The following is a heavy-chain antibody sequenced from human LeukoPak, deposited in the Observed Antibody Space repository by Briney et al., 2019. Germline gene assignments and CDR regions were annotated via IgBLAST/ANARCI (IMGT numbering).Heavy chain of an antibody. CDR3: ARDKISINAFDM. V-gene: IGHV4-59*11. Sequence: SKTLSLTCAVSDASISGHYLTWIRQPPGKGLEWIGYISYIGSTNYNPSLKSRVTISVDTSKNLFSLKLNSVTAADTAVYYCARDKISINAFDMWGQGTMVTVSS. J-gene: IGHJ3*02. CDR2: ISYIGST. D-gene: IGHD1-14*01. CDR1: DASISGHY.